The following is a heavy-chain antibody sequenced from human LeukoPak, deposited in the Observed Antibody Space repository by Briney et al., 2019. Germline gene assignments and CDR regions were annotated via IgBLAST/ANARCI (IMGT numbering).Heavy chain of an antibody. V-gene: IGHV4-4*09. CDR2: IYTSGST. CDR3: ARFWDSSSPGDYYYYYMDV. D-gene: IGHD6-6*01. Sequence: SETLSLTCTVSGGSISSYYWSWIRQPPGKGLEWIGYIYTSGSTNYNPSLKSRVTISVDTSKNQFSLKLSSVTAADTAVYYCARFWDSSSPGDYYYYYMDVWGKETTVTVSS. J-gene: IGHJ6*03. CDR1: GGSISSYY.